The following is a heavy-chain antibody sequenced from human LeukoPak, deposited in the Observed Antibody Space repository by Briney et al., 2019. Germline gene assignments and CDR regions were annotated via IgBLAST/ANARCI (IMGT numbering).Heavy chain of an antibody. CDR3: ARDSGYSSGWYHFDS. Sequence: GGSLRLSCAASGFTFSSYSMNWVRQAPGEGLEWVSSISSSSSYIYYADSVRGRFTISRDNAKNSLYLQMNSLRAEDTAVYYCARDSGYSSGWYHFDSWGQGTLVTVSS. J-gene: IGHJ4*02. D-gene: IGHD6-19*01. CDR2: ISSSSSYI. V-gene: IGHV3-21*01. CDR1: GFTFSSYS.